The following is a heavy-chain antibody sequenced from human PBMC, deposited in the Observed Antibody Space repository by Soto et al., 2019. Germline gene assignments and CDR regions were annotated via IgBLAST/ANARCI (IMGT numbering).Heavy chain of an antibody. J-gene: IGHJ4*02. V-gene: IGHV4-39*01. CDR1: GGSVSISSYY. Sequence: SETLSLTCTVSGGSVSISSYYWGWVRQPPGKGLERIGSVYYSGSTYYNPSLESRVTISVDKSKNQFSLKLMSLSAADTAVYYCGRLEGLATISYYFDYWGQGALVTVSS. CDR3: GRLEGLATISYYFDY. D-gene: IGHD3-9*01. CDR2: VYYSGST.